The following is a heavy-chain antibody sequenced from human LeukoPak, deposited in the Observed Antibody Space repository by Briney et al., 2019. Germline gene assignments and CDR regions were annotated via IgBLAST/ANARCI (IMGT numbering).Heavy chain of an antibody. CDR2: MYHSGTT. CDR1: SGSFSGYF. Sequence: PSETLSLTCAVYSGSFSGYFWGWIRQPPGKGLEWIGSMYHSGTTYYNPSLQSRVTIPVDTSKNQFSLKLSSVTAADTAVYYCARTGTSGSYGQWFDPWGQGTLVTVSS. J-gene: IGHJ5*02. CDR3: ARTGTSGSYGQWFDP. V-gene: IGHV4-38-2*01. D-gene: IGHD3-10*01.